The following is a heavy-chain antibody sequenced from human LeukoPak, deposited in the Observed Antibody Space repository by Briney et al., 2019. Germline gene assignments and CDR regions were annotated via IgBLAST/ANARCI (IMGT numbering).Heavy chain of an antibody. J-gene: IGHJ6*03. CDR3: ARNEYQLINYYYYYYYMDV. CDR2: IIPIFGTA. Sequence: SAKVSCKASGGTFSSYAISWVRQAPGQGLEWMGGIIPIFGTANYAQKFQGRVTITADESTSTAYMELSSLRSEDTAVYYCARNEYQLINYYYYYYYMDVWGKGTTVTISS. D-gene: IGHD2-2*01. V-gene: IGHV1-69*01. CDR1: GGTFSSYA.